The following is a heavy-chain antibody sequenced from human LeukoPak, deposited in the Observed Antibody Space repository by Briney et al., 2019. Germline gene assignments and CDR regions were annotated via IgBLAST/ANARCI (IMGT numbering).Heavy chain of an antibody. V-gene: IGHV6-1*01. CDR1: GDSVSSNSAA. J-gene: IGHJ6*04. CDR3: TRDQGV. CDR2: TYYRSRWFN. Sequence: SQTLSLTCAISGDSVSSNSAAWNWIRQSPSRGLEWLGRTYYRSRWFNDYAVSMKGRISINPDTSKNQFSLQLISVTPEDTAVYYCTRDQGVWGKGTTVTISS.